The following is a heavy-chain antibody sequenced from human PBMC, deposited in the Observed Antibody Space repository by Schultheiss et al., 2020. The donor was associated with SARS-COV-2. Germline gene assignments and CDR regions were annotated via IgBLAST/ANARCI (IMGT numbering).Heavy chain of an antibody. CDR1: GGSISSSNW. CDR3: ARGLEKWWYLNWFDP. J-gene: IGHJ5*02. Sequence: SETLSLTCAVSGGSISSSNWWSWVRQPPGKGLEWIGYIYYSGSTNYNPSLKSRVTISVDTSKNQFSLKLSSVTAADTAVYYCARGLEKWWYLNWFDPWGQGTLVTVSS. V-gene: IGHV4-4*02. D-gene: IGHD2-15*01. CDR2: IYYSGST.